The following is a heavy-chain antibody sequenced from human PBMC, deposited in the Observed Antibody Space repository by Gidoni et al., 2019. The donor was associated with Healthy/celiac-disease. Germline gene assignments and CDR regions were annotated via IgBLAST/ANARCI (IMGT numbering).Heavy chain of an antibody. Sequence: QVQLVESGGGVVQPGRYLRLSCAAAGFTFSSYGMHWVRQAPGKGLEWVAVISYDGSNKYYADSVKGRFTISRDNSKNTLYLQMNSLRAEDTAVYYCAKDFSGSYYYFDYWGQGTLVTVSS. V-gene: IGHV3-30*18. CDR1: GFTFSSYG. CDR3: AKDFSGSYYYFDY. J-gene: IGHJ4*02. CDR2: ISYDGSNK. D-gene: IGHD1-26*01.